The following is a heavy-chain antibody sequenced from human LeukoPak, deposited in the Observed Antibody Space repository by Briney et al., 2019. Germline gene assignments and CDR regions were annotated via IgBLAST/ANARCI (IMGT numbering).Heavy chain of an antibody. J-gene: IGHJ6*03. CDR3: GRDTAMAFYYMDV. Sequence: ASVKVSCKASGYSFPGYYMHWVRQAPGQGLEWMGWINPNSGGTNYAQKFQGRVTMTRDTSISTAYMELSRLRSDDTAVYYCGRDTAMAFYYMDVWGKGTMVTVSS. D-gene: IGHD5-18*01. CDR1: GYSFPGYY. V-gene: IGHV1-2*02. CDR2: INPNSGGT.